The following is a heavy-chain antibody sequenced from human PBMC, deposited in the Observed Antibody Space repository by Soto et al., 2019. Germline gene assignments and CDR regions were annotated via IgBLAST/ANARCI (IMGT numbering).Heavy chain of an antibody. J-gene: IGHJ6*02. CDR3: ARELQRRAIVVVITTAYYGMDV. V-gene: IGHV1-69*01. CDR1: GGTFSSYA. Sequence: QVQLVQSGAEVKKPGSSVKVSCKASGGTFSSYAISWVRQAPGQGLEWMGGIIPIFGTANYAQKFQGRVTITADESTSTAYMELSSLRSEDTAVYYCARELQRRAIVVVITTAYYGMDVWGQGTTVTVSS. CDR2: IIPIFGTA. D-gene: IGHD3-22*01.